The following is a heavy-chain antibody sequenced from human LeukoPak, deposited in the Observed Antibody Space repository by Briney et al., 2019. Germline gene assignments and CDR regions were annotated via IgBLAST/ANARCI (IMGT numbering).Heavy chain of an antibody. CDR2: IIPIFGTA. D-gene: IGHD2-2*02. V-gene: IGHV1-69*05. CDR1: GGTFSSYA. CDR3: ARGVVPAAIYYYMDV. Sequence: SVKVSCEASGGTFSSYAISWVRQAPGQGLEWMGGIIPIFGTAIYAQKFQGRVTITTDESTSTAYMELSSLRSEDTAVYYCARGVVPAAIYYYMDVWGKGTTVTVSS. J-gene: IGHJ6*03.